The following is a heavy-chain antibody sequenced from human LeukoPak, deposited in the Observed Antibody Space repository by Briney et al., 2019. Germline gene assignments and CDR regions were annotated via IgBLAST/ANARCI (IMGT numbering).Heavy chain of an antibody. J-gene: IGHJ4*02. V-gene: IGHV3-7*01. D-gene: IGHD2-2*01. CDR1: GFTFSSYW. Sequence: GGSLRLSCAASGFTFSSYWMSWVRQAPGKGLEWVANIKQDGSEKYYVDSVKGRFTISRDNAKNSLYLQMNSLRAEDTAVYYCARGPYCSSTSCYPYYFDYWGQGTLVTVSS. CDR2: IKQDGSEK. CDR3: ARGPYCSSTSCYPYYFDY.